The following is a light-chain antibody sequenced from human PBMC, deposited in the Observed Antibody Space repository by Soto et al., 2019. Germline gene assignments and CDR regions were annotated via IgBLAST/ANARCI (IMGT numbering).Light chain of an antibody. J-gene: IGLJ2*01. CDR1: SSNIGTNT. CDR2: RNN. Sequence: QSVLTQPPSASGTPAQRVTVSCSGSSSNIGTNTVIWYQQLPGTAPKLLIYRNNQRPSGVPDRFSGSKSGTSASLAISGLLSEDEADYYCAAWDDSLNGVVFGGGTKLTVL. V-gene: IGLV1-44*01. CDR3: AAWDDSLNGVV.